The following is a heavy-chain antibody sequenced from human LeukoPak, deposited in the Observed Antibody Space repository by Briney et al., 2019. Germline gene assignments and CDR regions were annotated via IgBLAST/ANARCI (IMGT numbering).Heavy chain of an antibody. V-gene: IGHV3-23*01. CDR1: GFTFSNYG. J-gene: IGHJ4*02. CDR3: ATEHWGPNS. D-gene: IGHD3-16*01. CDR2: ISGSGGST. Sequence: GGSLRLSCAASGFTFSNYGMSWVRQAPGRGLEWVSGISGSGGSTYYADSVKGRFTISRDNSKNTLFLQMSSLRGEDTALYYCATEHWGPNSWGQGTLVTVSS.